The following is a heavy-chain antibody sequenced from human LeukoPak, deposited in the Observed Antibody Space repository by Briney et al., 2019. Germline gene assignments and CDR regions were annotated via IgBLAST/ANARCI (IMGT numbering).Heavy chain of an antibody. CDR3: ARFAVHRRITVAGQFGLDY. Sequence: GASVKVSCKAFGYTFTSNYMHWVRQAPGQGPEWMGVINPSGGSTNYAQKFQGRVTMTRDTSTSTVYMELSSLRSEDTAVYYCARFAVHRRITVAGQFGLDYWGQGTLVTVPS. J-gene: IGHJ4*02. CDR2: INPSGGST. V-gene: IGHV1-46*01. D-gene: IGHD6-19*01. CDR1: GYTFTSNY.